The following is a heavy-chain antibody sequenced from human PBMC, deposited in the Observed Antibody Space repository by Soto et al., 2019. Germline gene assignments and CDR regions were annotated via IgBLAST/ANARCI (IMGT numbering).Heavy chain of an antibody. CDR1: GYTFTSYG. CDR3: ARFSTVPRLWQDWFDP. CDR2: ISAYNGNT. Sequence: GASVKVSCKASGYTFTSYGISWVRQAPGQGLEWMGWISAYNGNTNYAQKLQGRVTMTTDTSTSTAYMELRSLRSDDTAVYYCARFSTVPRLWQDWFDPWGQGTLVTVSS. D-gene: IGHD4-17*01. J-gene: IGHJ5*02. V-gene: IGHV1-18*04.